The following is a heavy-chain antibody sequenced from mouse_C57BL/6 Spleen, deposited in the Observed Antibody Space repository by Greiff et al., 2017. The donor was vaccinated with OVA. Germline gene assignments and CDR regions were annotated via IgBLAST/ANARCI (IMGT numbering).Heavy chain of an antibody. CDR3: ESDSSAYYFDY. CDR1: GYTFTSYW. CDR2: INPSGGYT. D-gene: IGHD1-1*01. V-gene: IGHV1-7*01. Sequence: VQLLESGAELAKPGASVKLSCKASGYTFTSYWMHWVKQRPGQGLEWIGDINPSGGYTNYNQKFKGKATLTADKSSSTAYMQLSSLTYEDSAGYYRESDSSAYYFDYWGQGTTLTVSS. J-gene: IGHJ2*01.